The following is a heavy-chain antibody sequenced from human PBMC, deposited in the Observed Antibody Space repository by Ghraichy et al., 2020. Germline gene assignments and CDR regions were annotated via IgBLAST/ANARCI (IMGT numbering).Heavy chain of an antibody. CDR1: GGSISSGDYY. CDR2: IYYSGST. CDR3: AREGGSSSSSDY. V-gene: IGHV4-30-4*01. Sequence: SETLSLTCTVSGGSISSGDYYWSWIRQPPGKGLEWIGYIYYSGSTYYNPSLKSRVTISVDTSKNQFSLKLSSVTAADTAVYYCAREGGSSSSSDYWGQGTLVTVSS. D-gene: IGHD6-6*01. J-gene: IGHJ4*02.